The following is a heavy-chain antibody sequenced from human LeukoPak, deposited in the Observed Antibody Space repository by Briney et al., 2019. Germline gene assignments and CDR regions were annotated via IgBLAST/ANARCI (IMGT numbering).Heavy chain of an antibody. CDR2: INIGSSTI. CDR1: GFTFSSYS. D-gene: IGHD2-2*01. Sequence: GGSLRLSCAASGFTFSSYSMNWVRQAPGKGLEWVSYINIGSSTIYYAVSVKGRFTISRDNAKNSLYLKMNSLRAEDTAVYYCARVLVVPAAIDYWGQGTLVTVSS. V-gene: IGHV3-48*01. CDR3: ARVLVVPAAIDY. J-gene: IGHJ4*02.